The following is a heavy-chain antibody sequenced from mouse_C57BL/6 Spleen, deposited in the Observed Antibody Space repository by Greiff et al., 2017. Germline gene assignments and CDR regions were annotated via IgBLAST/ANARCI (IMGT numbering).Heavy chain of an antibody. V-gene: IGHV5-4*01. CDR3: ARAPVTTVVAGDYAMDY. CDR2: LSDGGSYT. Sequence: VQLKESGGGLVKPGGSLKLSCAASGFTFSSYAMSWVRQTPEKRLEWVATLSDGGSYTYYPDNVKGRFTISRDNAKNNLYLQMSHLKSEDTAMYYCARAPVTTVVAGDYAMDYWGQGTSVTVAS. J-gene: IGHJ4*01. D-gene: IGHD1-1*01. CDR1: GFTFSSYA.